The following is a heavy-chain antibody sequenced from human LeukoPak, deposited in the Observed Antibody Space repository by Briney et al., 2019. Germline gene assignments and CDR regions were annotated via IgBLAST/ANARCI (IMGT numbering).Heavy chain of an antibody. CDR2: INSDGSST. CDR1: GFTFSSYW. CDR3: ARDMGYSSSSY. J-gene: IGHJ4*02. D-gene: IGHD6-6*01. V-gene: IGHV3-74*01. Sequence: GGSLRFSCAASGFTFSSYWMHWVRQAPGKGLVWVSCINSDGSSTSHVDSVKGRFTISRDNAKNSLYLQMNSLRAEDTAVYYCARDMGYSSSSYWGQGTLVTVSS.